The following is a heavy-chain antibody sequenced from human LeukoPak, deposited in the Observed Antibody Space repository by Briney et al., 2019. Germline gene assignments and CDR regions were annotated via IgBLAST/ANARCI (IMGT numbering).Heavy chain of an antibody. CDR2: ISYDGSNK. CDR1: GFTFSSYA. D-gene: IGHD5-18*01. J-gene: IGHJ4*02. CDR3: ARDLSEDTAMGPFDY. V-gene: IGHV3-30-3*01. Sequence: PGRSLRLSCAASGFTFSSYAMHWVRQAPGKGLEWVAVISYDGSNKYYADSVKGRFTISRDNSKNSLYLQMNSLRAEDTAVYYCARDLSEDTAMGPFDYWGQGTLVTVSS.